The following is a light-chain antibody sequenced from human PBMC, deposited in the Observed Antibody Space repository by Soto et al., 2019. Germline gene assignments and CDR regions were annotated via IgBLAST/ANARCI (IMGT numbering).Light chain of an antibody. CDR1: QRISND. CDR2: DAS. CDR3: QQYNDWPPWT. V-gene: IGKV3-15*01. J-gene: IGKJ1*01. Sequence: MTQSPATLSVSPGERVILSCRASQRISNDLAWYQQKAGQAPRLLIYDASTRATGIPARFSGSGSGTEFTLTISSLRCEDFAVYFCQQYNDWPPWTFGQVTKVEIK.